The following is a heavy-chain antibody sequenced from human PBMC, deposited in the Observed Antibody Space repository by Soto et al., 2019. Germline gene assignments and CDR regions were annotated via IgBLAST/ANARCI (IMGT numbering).Heavy chain of an antibody. D-gene: IGHD1-20*01. V-gene: IGHV4-59*01. CDR2: LYYSGST. J-gene: IGHJ2*01. CDR3: ARDPSPGIPSRYFDL. Sequence: QVQLQESGPGLVRPSETLSLTCTVSYGSITSYYWSWIRQPPGKGLEWIGYLYYSGSTDYNPSLKSRVTISVDTSKSQFSLKLNSVTAADTAVYYCARDPSPGIPSRYFDLWGRGTLVTVSS. CDR1: YGSITSYY.